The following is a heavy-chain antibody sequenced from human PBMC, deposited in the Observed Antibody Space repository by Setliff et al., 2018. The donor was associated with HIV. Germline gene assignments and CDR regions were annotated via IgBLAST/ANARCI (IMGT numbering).Heavy chain of an antibody. V-gene: IGHV3-7*01. D-gene: IGHD6-19*01. CDR1: RFTFSNYW. J-gene: IGHJ4*02. CDR3: ARDPGSGWYVNRYLDY. CDR2: IKQDGSEK. Sequence: GESLRLSCGASRFTFSNYWMSWVRQAPGKGLEWVANIKQDGSEKYYVDSVTGRFTISRDNAKNSLYLQMNSLRAEDTAVYYCARDPGSGWYVNRYLDYWGQGTLVTVSS.